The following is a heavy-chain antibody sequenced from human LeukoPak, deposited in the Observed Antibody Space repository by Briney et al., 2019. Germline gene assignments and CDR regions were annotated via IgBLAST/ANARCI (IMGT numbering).Heavy chain of an antibody. CDR3: AREGYWSTNRYKFGCLLRYFDL. CDR1: GFTFSSYW. Sequence: PGGSLRLSCVLSGFTFSSYWMSWGRQAPGKGLEWAANINQDGTEKYYVDSVKGRLTISGDNAKNPLYLQIKSLRATNRAAYTFAREGYWSTNRYKFGCLLRYFDLWGRGTLVTVSS. V-gene: IGHV3-7*01. D-gene: IGHD2-15*01. CDR2: INQDGTEK. J-gene: IGHJ2*01.